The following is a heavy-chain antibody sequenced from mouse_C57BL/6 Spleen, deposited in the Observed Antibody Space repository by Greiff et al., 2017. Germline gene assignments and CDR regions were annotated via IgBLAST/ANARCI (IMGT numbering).Heavy chain of an antibody. Sequence: QVQLQQSGPGLVQPSQSLSITCTVSGFSLTSYGVHWVRQSPGKGLEWLGVIWSGGSTDYHAAFISRLSLSKDNSKRQVFFKMNSLQAEDTAIYYCARPSPANWDVPFAYWGQGTLVTVSA. CDR1: GFSLTSYG. V-gene: IGHV2-2*01. D-gene: IGHD4-1*01. CDR2: IWSGGST. CDR3: ARPSPANWDVPFAY. J-gene: IGHJ3*01.